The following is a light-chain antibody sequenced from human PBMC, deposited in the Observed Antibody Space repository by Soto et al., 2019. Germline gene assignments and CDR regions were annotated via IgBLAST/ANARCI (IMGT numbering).Light chain of an antibody. CDR1: QSINTY. V-gene: IGKV3-20*01. Sequence: ENVLTQSPATLSLSPGEGATLSSRASQSINTYLAWYQQKPGQAPRLLIYDASKRATGIPARFSGSGSGTNFTLTISSLEPEDFAVYYCQQYGSSRTFGQGTKVDIK. J-gene: IGKJ1*01. CDR2: DAS. CDR3: QQYGSSRT.